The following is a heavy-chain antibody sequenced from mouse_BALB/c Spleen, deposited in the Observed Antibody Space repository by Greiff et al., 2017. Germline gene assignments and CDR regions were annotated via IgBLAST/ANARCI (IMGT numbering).Heavy chain of an antibody. Sequence: VQLQQSAAELARPGASVKMSCKASGYTFTSYTVHWVKQRPGQGLEWIGYINPSSGYTEYNQKFKDKTTLTADKSSSTAYMQLSSLTSEDTAVYYCARSDGYYTPLDYWGQGTTLTVSS. J-gene: IGHJ2*01. CDR3: ARSDGYYTPLDY. D-gene: IGHD2-3*01. CDR1: GYTFTSYT. V-gene: IGHV1-4*02. CDR2: INPSSGYT.